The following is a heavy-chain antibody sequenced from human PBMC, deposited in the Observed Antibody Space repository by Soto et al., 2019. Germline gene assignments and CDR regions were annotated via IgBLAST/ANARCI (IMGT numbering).Heavy chain of an antibody. CDR2: ISYAGTNQ. V-gene: IGHV3-30*18. Sequence: GGSLRLSCAASGFTFNLYGMHWVRQAPGKGLEWVAAISYAGTNQFYADSVKGRFTISRDSSKDTVYLQLNSLRPEDRAVYYCAKLAVAGVWGPFDYWGQGIPVTVSS. D-gene: IGHD6-19*01. J-gene: IGHJ4*02. CDR3: AKLAVAGVWGPFDY. CDR1: GFTFNLYG.